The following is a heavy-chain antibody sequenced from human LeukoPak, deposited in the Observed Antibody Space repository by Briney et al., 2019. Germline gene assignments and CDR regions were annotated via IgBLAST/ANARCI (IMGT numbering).Heavy chain of an antibody. CDR2: ITGSGGNT. Sequence: GGSLRLSCAASGFTFSNYAMSWVRQATGKGLEWVSAITGSGGNTYYADSVKGRFTISRDNSKNTVFLQMNSLRAEDTAVYYCAKWGDYDVLTGYYVSDYWGQGTLVTVSS. CDR1: GFTFSNYA. D-gene: IGHD3-9*01. V-gene: IGHV3-23*01. J-gene: IGHJ4*02. CDR3: AKWGDYDVLTGYYVSDY.